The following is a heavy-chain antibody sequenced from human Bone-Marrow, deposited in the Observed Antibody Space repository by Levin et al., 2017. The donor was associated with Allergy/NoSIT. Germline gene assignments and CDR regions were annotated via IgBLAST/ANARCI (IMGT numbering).Heavy chain of an antibody. V-gene: IGHV3-23*01. CDR3: ARSPTYCNSLNCYFSGDTDY. J-gene: IGHJ4*02. D-gene: IGHD2-2*01. Sequence: PGGPLRLSCVASGFTFSSHAMSWVRQAPGKGLEWVSATRSSDGNTWYADSVKGRFTISRDDSKNTLYLQMDSLRVADTAIYYCARSPTYCNSLNCYFSGDTDYWGQGALVTVSS. CDR2: TRSSDGNT. CDR1: GFTFSSHA.